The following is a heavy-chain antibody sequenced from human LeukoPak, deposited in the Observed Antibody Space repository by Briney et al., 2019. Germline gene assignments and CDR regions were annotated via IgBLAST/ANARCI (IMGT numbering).Heavy chain of an antibody. V-gene: IGHV1-69*05. CDR3: ARGYYGSGVVSAFDI. D-gene: IGHD3-10*01. Sequence: SVKVSCKASGGTFSTYAISWVRQAPGQGLEWMGGIIPIFGTANYAQKFQGRVTITTDESTSTAYMELSSLRSEDTAVYYCARGYYGSGVVSAFDIWGQGTMVTVSS. J-gene: IGHJ3*02. CDR1: GGTFSTYA. CDR2: IIPIFGTA.